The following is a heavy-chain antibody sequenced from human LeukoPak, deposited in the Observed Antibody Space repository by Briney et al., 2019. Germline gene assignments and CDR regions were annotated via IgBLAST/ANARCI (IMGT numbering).Heavy chain of an antibody. CDR3: ARYLGDYDFWSGLNWFDP. CDR1: GGSISSGGYS. J-gene: IGHJ5*02. V-gene: IGHV4-61*08. D-gene: IGHD3-3*01. Sequence: PSETLSLTCAVSGGSISSGGYSWSWIRQPPGKGLEWIGYIYYSGSTNYNPSLKSRVTISVDTSKNQFSLKLSSVTAADTAVYYCARYLGDYDFWSGLNWFDPWGQGTLVTVSS. CDR2: IYYSGST.